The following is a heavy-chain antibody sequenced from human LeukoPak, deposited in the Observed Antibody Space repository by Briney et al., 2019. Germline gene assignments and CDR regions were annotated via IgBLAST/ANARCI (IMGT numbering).Heavy chain of an antibody. CDR1: GGSFSGYY. J-gene: IGHJ4*02. CDR3: ARVQAAAGTDYFDY. D-gene: IGHD6-13*01. V-gene: IGHV4-34*01. Sequence: SETLSLTCAVYGGSFSGYYWSWIRQPPGKGLEWIGEINHSGSTNYNPSLKSRVTISVDTSKNQFSLKLSSVTAADTAVYYCARVQAAAGTDYFDYWGQGTLVTVSS. CDR2: INHSGST.